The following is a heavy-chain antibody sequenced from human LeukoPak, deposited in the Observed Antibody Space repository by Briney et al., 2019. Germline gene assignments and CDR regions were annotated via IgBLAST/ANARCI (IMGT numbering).Heavy chain of an antibody. Sequence: PGGSLRLSCAASGFTFNTYALHWVRQAPGKGLEWVAVISYDGTNKYYADSVKGRFIISRDNSKNTLFVQMNSLRAEDTAVYYCVRADCSSTSCYGLDYWGQGTLVTVSS. V-gene: IGHV3-30-3*01. CDR3: VRADCSSTSCYGLDY. CDR2: ISYDGTNK. D-gene: IGHD2-2*01. J-gene: IGHJ4*02. CDR1: GFTFNTYA.